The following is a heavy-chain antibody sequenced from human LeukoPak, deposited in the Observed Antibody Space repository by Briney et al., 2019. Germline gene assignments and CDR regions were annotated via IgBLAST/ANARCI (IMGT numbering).Heavy chain of an antibody. Sequence: GGSLRLSCAASGLTVSSNYMIWVRQASGKGLEWVSVIYSGGRTYYADSVKGRFTISRDNSKNSLYLQMNSLRAEDTAVYYCARESRPNGAFDYWGQGTLVTVSS. CDR3: ARESRPNGAFDY. CDR1: GLTVSSNY. D-gene: IGHD4-17*01. J-gene: IGHJ4*02. CDR2: IYSGGRT. V-gene: IGHV3-53*01.